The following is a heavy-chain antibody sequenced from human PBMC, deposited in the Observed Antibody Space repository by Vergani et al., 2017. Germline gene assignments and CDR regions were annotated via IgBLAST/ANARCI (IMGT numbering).Heavy chain of an antibody. CDR3: AREAISGYSLGH. CDR1: GDSVSSGKW. D-gene: IGHD3-9*01. Sequence: QVQLQESGPGLVKPPGTLSLTCAVFGDSVSSGKWWRWVRQPPGKGLEWIGEIHHSGSTNYNPSLKSRVTISIDKSKNQFSLKLTSVTAADTAFYYCAREAISGYSLGHWGQGTLVTVSS. V-gene: IGHV4-4*03. J-gene: IGHJ4*02. CDR2: IHHSGST.